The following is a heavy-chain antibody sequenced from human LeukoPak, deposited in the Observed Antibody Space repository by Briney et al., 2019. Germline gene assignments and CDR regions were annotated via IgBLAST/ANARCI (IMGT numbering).Heavy chain of an antibody. D-gene: IGHD4-23*01. V-gene: IGHV3-7*01. Sequence: PGGSLRLSCAASGFTFSSYWMSWVRQAPGKGLEWVANINQDGSEKNYLDPVKGRFTISRDNAKNSLYLQMNSLRAEDTAVYYCARDRGYSNFDYWGQGTLVTVSS. CDR1: GFTFSSYW. CDR2: INQDGSEK. CDR3: ARDRGYSNFDY. J-gene: IGHJ4*02.